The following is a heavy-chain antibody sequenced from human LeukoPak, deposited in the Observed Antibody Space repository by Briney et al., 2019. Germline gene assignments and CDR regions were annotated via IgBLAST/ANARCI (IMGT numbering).Heavy chain of an antibody. J-gene: IGHJ6*03. CDR1: GFTFSSYS. D-gene: IGHD3-10*01. V-gene: IGHV3-21*01. CDR2: ISSSSSYI. Sequence: PGGSLRLSCAASGFTFSSYSMNWVRQAPGKGLEWVSSISSSSSYIYYADSVKGRFTISRDNAKNSLYLQMNSLRAEDTAVYYCAKDGIRGAYYYYYMDVWGKGTTVTISS. CDR3: AKDGIRGAYYYYYMDV.